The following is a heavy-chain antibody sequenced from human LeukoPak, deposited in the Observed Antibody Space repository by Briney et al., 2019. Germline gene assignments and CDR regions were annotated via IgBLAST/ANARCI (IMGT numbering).Heavy chain of an antibody. CDR1: GGSISNYY. CDR2: IYYNGRT. J-gene: IGHJ4*02. D-gene: IGHD4-23*01. V-gene: IGHV4-59*13. Sequence: SETLPLTCTVSGGSISNYYWTWIRHPPGKRLEWIGYIYYNGRTNYNPSLKSRVTMSVDTSKNQFSLNLGSVTAADTAVYYCARSWQEVGTFDYWGQGTLVTVSS. CDR3: ARSWQEVGTFDY.